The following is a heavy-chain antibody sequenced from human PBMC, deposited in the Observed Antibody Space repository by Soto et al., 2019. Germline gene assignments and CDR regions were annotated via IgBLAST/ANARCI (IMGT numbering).Heavy chain of an antibody. D-gene: IGHD2-15*01. J-gene: IGHJ4*02. CDR2: VRSKSNNYAT. Sequence: DVQVVQSGGGLVQPGGSLKLSCAASGFAFNDSAMHWVRQASGKGLEWVARVRSKSNNYATAYPASVKGRFIVSRDDSMSTTSLQMNSLKPEDTAIYYCTNNFVWGQGVLVTVS. V-gene: IGHV3-73*01. CDR3: TNNFV. CDR1: GFAFNDSA.